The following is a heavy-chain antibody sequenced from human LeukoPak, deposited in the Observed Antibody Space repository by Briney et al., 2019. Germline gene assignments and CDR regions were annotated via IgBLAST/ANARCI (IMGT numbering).Heavy chain of an antibody. V-gene: IGHV4-39*07. J-gene: IGHJ4*02. CDR2: TYYRGTT. Sequence: SETLSLTCTVSGASISSTSYYWGWIRQPPGKGLEWIGSTYYRGTTYYNPSLKSRVTISVDTSKNQFSLQLSSVTAADTAVYYCARDWSRYAYWGQGTLVTVSS. CDR1: GASISSTSYY. D-gene: IGHD1-1*01. CDR3: ARDWSRYAY.